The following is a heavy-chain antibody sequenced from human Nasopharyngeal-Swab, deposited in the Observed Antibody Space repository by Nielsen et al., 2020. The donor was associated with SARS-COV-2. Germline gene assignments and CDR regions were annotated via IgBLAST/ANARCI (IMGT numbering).Heavy chain of an antibody. J-gene: IGHJ6*02. CDR3: ARDRGAAMAGRGWIGGVYYYGMDV. CDR1: GYTFTSYD. Sequence: ASVKVSCKASGYTFTSYDINWVRQATGQGLEWMGWMNPNSGNTGYAQKFQGRVTMTRNTSISTAYMELSRLRSEDTAVYYCARDRGAAMAGRGWIGGVYYYGMDVWGQGTTVTVSS. D-gene: IGHD5-18*01. V-gene: IGHV1-8*01. CDR2: MNPNSGNT.